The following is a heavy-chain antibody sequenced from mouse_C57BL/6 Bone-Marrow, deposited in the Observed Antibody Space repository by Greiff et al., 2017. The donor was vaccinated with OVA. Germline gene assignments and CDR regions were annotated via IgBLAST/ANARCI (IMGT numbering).Heavy chain of an antibody. CDR1: GFNIKNTY. V-gene: IGHV14-3*01. Sequence: EVQLQQSVAELVRPGASVKLSCTASGFNIKNTYMHWVKQRPEQGLEWIGRIDPANGNTKYAPQFQGKATITADTSSHTAYLQLSSLTSEDTAIYYGARGVGRNWYFDVWGTGTTVTVSS. CDR3: ARGVGRNWYFDV. CDR2: IDPANGNT. D-gene: IGHD4-1*01. J-gene: IGHJ1*03.